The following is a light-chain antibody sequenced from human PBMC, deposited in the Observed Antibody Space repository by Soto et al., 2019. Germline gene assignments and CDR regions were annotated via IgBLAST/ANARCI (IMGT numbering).Light chain of an antibody. J-gene: IGLJ2*01. Sequence: QAVVTQEPSLTVSPGGTVTLTCGSSTGAVTSGHYPYWFQQKPGQAPRTLIYDTSNKHSWTPARFSGSLLGGKAALTLSGAQPEDEAEYYCLLPYRGAGEVFGGGAKLTVL. V-gene: IGLV7-46*01. CDR1: TGAVTSGHY. CDR2: DTS. CDR3: LLPYRGAGEV.